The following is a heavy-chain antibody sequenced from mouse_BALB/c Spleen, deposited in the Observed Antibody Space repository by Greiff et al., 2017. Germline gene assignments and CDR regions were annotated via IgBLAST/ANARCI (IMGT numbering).Heavy chain of an antibody. Sequence: EVQGVESGPELVKPGASMKISCKASGYSFTGYTMNWVKQSHGKNLEWIGLINPYNGGTSYNQKFKGKATLTVDKSSSTAYMELLSLTSEDSAVYYCAREVQRYEAMDYWGQGTSVTVSS. CDR1: GYSFTGYT. CDR3: AREVQRYEAMDY. D-gene: IGHD2-14*01. V-gene: IGHV1-18*01. CDR2: INPYNGGT. J-gene: IGHJ4*01.